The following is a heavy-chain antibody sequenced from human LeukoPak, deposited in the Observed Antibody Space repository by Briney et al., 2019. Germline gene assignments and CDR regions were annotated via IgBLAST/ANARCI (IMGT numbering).Heavy chain of an antibody. J-gene: IGHJ4*02. D-gene: IGHD4-17*01. V-gene: IGHV3-53*01. CDR2: IYSGGST. CDR1: GFTFSSNY. Sequence: GGSLRLSCAASGFTFSSNYMSWVRQAPGKGLEWVSIIYSGGSTYYADSVKGRFTISRGNSKNTLYLQMNSLRAEDTAVYYCVRGDYGDYTLFDYWGQGTLVTVSS. CDR3: VRGDYGDYTLFDY.